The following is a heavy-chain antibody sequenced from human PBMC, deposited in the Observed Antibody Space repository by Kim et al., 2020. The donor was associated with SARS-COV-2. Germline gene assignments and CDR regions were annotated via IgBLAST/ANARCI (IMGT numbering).Heavy chain of an antibody. V-gene: IGHV3-23*01. CDR2: ISGSGGNT. Sequence: GGSLRLSCAASGFTFSSYAMSWVRQAPGKGLEWVSAISGSGGNTYYADSVKGRFTISRDNSKNTLYLQMNSLRAEDTAVYYCASNRRPCHSSSCLSSPMDVWGQGTTVTVSS. CDR3: ASNRRPCHSSSCLSSPMDV. CDR1: GFTFSSYA. J-gene: IGHJ6*02. D-gene: IGHD6-13*01.